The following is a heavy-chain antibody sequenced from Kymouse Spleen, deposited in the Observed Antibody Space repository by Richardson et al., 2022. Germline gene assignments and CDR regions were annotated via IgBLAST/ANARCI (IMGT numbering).Heavy chain of an antibody. V-gene: IGHV1-18*01. CDR1: GYTFTSYG. Sequence: QVQLVQSGAEVKKPGASVKVSCKASGYTFTSYGISWVRQAPGQGLEWMGWISAYNGNTNYAQKLQGRVTMTTDTSTSTAYMELRSLRSDDTAVYYCARDRPYYDILTGYSTPHYYYYGMDVWGQGTTVTVSS. CDR3: ARDRPYYDILTGYSTPHYYYYGMDV. J-gene: IGHJ6*02. D-gene: IGHD3-9*01. CDR2: ISAYNGNT.